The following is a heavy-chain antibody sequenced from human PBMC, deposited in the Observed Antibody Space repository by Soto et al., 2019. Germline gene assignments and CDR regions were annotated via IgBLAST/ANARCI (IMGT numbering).Heavy chain of an antibody. CDR1: GGTFSSYA. CDR2: IIPIFGTA. J-gene: IGHJ6*02. CDR3: AMVTSGKYYYYYYGMDV. V-gene: IGHV1-69*13. Sequence: GASVKVSCKASGGTFSSYAISWVRQAPGQGLEWMGGIIPIFGTANYAQKFQGRVTITADESTSTAYMELSSLRPEDTAVYYCAMVTSGKYYYYYYGMDVWGQGTTVTVSS. D-gene: IGHD5-18*01.